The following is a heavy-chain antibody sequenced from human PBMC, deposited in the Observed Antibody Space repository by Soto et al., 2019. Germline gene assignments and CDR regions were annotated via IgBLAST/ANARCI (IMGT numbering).Heavy chain of an antibody. J-gene: IGHJ5*02. CDR3: ARDRFIGGYYTKGVAYYFRP. D-gene: IGHD1-26*01. CDR2: LNQGGNEK. Sequence: LRLSCAASGFTFTDYWMSWVRQATGKGLEWVANLNQGGNEKNYLDSVKGRFAISRDNAKNSVYLQLNSLRAEDTAVYYCARDRFIGGYYTKGVAYYFRPWRQGAPVAVSS. V-gene: IGHV3-7*03. CDR1: GFTFTDYW.